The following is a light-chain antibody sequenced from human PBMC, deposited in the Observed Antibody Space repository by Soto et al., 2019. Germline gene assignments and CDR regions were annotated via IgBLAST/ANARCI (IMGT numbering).Light chain of an antibody. CDR2: EAA. J-gene: IGLJ2*01. CDR3: TSYTSASTLV. Sequence: QSALTQPASVSGSPGQSITISCTGTSDDIGANNYVSWYQHHPGKAPKIFIYEAANRPSGISHRFSGSKSGNTASLTISGLQAEDEADYFCTSYTSASTLVVGGGTKVTVL. V-gene: IGLV2-14*01. CDR1: SDDIGANNY.